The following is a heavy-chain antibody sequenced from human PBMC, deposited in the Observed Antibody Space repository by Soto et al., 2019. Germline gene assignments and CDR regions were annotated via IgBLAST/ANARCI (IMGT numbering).Heavy chain of an antibody. V-gene: IGHV1-69*13. CDR3: ASLPRMVRGVMDYYYGMDV. Sequence: SVKVSCKASGGTFSSYAISWVRQAPGQGLEWMGGIIPIFGTANYAQKFQGRVTITADESTSTAYMELSSLRSEDTAVYYCASLPRMVRGVMDYYYGMDVWGQGTTVTVSS. CDR2: IIPIFGTA. D-gene: IGHD3-10*01. J-gene: IGHJ6*02. CDR1: GGTFSSYA.